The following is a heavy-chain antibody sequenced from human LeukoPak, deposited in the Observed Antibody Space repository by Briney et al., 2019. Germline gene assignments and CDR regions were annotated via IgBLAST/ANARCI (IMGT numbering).Heavy chain of an antibody. J-gene: IGHJ4*02. V-gene: IGHV4-34*01. CDR1: GGSFSGYY. Sequence: SETLSLTCAVYGGSFSGYYWSWIRQPPGKGLEWIGEINHSGSTNYNPSLKSRVTISVDTSKNQFSLKLSSVTAADTAVYYCARSPRGYNLYYFDYWGQGTLVTVSS. CDR2: INHSGST. D-gene: IGHD5-18*01. CDR3: ARSPRGYNLYYFDY.